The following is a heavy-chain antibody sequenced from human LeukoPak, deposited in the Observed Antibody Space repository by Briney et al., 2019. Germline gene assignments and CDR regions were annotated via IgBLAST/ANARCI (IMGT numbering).Heavy chain of an antibody. J-gene: IGHJ4*02. D-gene: IGHD4-11*01. CDR1: VGSISNYY. Sequence: PSETLSLTCTVSVGSISNYYWTWIRQPPGKGLEWIGYIYYSGSTNYNPSLKSRVTISVDTSKNQFSLKLSSVTAADTAMYYCARASDRLQPPDYWGQGTLVTVSS. CDR3: ARASDRLQPPDY. V-gene: IGHV4-59*01. CDR2: IYYSGST.